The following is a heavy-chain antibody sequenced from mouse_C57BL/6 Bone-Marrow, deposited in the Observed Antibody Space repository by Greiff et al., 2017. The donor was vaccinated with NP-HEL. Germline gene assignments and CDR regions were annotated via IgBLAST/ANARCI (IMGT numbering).Heavy chain of an antibody. J-gene: IGHJ1*03. CDR3: AKNLQDYSNWYFDV. V-gene: IGHV2-5*01. D-gene: IGHD2-5*01. CDR1: GFSLTSYG. Sequence: QVQLKESGPGLVQPSQSLSITCTVSGFSLTSYGVHWVRQSPGKGLEWLGVIWRGGSTDYNAACMSRLSITKDNSKSQVFFKMNSLQADDTAIYYCAKNLQDYSNWYFDVWGTGTTVTVSS. CDR2: IWRGGST.